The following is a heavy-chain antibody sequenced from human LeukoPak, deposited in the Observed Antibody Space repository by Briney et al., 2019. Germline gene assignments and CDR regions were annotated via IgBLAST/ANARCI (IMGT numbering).Heavy chain of an antibody. CDR3: GYSSSWYDAFDI. J-gene: IGHJ3*02. CDR2: IYYSGSA. V-gene: IGHV4-39*07. Sequence: SETLSLTCTVSGGSISSSSYYWGWIRQPPGKGLEWIGSIYYSGSAYYNPSLKSRVTISVDTSKNQFSLKLSSVTAADTAVYYCGYSSSWYDAFDIWGQGTMVTVSS. D-gene: IGHD6-13*01. CDR1: GGSISSSSYY.